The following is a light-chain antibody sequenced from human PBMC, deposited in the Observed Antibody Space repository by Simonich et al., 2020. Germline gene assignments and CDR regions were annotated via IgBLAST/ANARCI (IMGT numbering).Light chain of an antibody. CDR3: QQYGSSWT. J-gene: IGKJ1*01. Sequence: EIVWTPSPGTLSLSPGERATPPCRASQSVSRSYLALYQQKPGQAPRLLNYGSSSRATGIPDRFSGRGSGTDFTLTSSRLEPEDFAVYYCQQYGSSWTFGQGTKVEIK. V-gene: IGKV3-20*01. CDR1: QSVSRSY. CDR2: GSS.